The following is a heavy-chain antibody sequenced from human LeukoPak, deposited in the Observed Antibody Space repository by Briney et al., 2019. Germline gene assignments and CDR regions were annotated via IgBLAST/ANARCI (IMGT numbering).Heavy chain of an antibody. CDR3: ARGYCSSTSCYIGGGFDP. CDR1: GGTFSSYA. D-gene: IGHD2-2*02. J-gene: IGHJ5*02. CDR2: IIPIFGTA. Sequence: GSSVKVSCKASGGTFSSYAISWVRQAPGQGLEWMGGIIPIFGTANYAQKLQGRVTITTDESTSTAYMELSSLRSEDTAVYYCARGYCSSTSCYIGGGFDPWGQGTLVTVSS. V-gene: IGHV1-69*05.